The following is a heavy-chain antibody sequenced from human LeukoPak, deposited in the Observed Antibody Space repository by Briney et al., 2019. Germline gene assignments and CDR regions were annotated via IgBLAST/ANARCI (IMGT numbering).Heavy chain of an antibody. V-gene: IGHV3-21*04. J-gene: IGHJ6*02. CDR2: ISTSSIYI. D-gene: IGHD2-2*03. CDR3: AKGGGYCSSTSCYVGYYYYGMDV. Sequence: VSLSLSCAASGSSCSTDSMNWVRQAPGKGLEWVSSISTSSIYIYYADSVKGRFTISRDNARNSLYLQMNSLRAEDTAVYYCAKGGGYCSSTSCYVGYYYYGMDVWGQGTTVTVSS. CDR1: GSSCSTDS.